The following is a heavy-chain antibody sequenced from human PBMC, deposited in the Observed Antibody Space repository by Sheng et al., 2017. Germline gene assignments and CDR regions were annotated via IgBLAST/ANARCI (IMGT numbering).Heavy chain of an antibody. V-gene: IGHV3-30*04. J-gene: IGHJ4*02. CDR3: ARPPFGRGPFDY. CDR2: ISYDGSNK. Sequence: QVQLVESGGGVVQPGRSLRLSCAASGFTFSSYAMHWVRQAPGKGLEWVAVISYDGSNKYYADSVKGRFTISRDNSKNTLYLQMNSLRAEDTAVYYCARPPFGRGPFDYWGQGTLVTVSS. CDR1: GFTFSSYA. D-gene: IGHD3-3*01.